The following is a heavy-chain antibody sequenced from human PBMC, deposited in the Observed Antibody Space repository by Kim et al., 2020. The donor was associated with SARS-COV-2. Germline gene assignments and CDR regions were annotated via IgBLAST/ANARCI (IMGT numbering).Heavy chain of an antibody. J-gene: IGHJ6*02. V-gene: IGHV4-59*13. D-gene: IGHD3-10*01. CDR2: IYYSGST. CDR3: ARVFVVRGVIGYYGMDV. CDR1: GGSISSYY. Sequence: SETLSLTCTVSGGSISSYYWSWIRQPPGKGLEWIGYIYYSGSTNYNPSLKSRVTISVDTSKNQFSLKLSSVTAADTAVYYCARVFVVRGVIGYYGMDVWGQGTTVTVSS.